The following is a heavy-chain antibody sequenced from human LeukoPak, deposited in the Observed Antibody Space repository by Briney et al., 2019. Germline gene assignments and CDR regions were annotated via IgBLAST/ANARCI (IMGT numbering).Heavy chain of an antibody. J-gene: IGHJ4*02. D-gene: IGHD2-2*01. CDR2: ISGSGGST. CDR3: ARDRCSRPNCYLIDY. V-gene: IGHV3-23*01. CDR1: GFAPTSYA. Sequence: GGSLRLSCVASGFAPTSYAMNWGREAPGKGLEWVSGISGSGGSTNYTDSLKVRFTISRDSSKNTLFLQMNSLGVEDTAVYSCARDRCSRPNCYLIDYWGPRSPVTVSS.